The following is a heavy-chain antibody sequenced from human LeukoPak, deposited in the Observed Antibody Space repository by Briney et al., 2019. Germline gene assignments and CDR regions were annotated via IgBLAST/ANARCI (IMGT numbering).Heavy chain of an antibody. V-gene: IGHV1-2*02. CDR1: GGTFSSYA. CDR2: LNPHSGAT. J-gene: IGHJ5*02. D-gene: IGHD3-22*01. Sequence: ASVKVSCKASGGTFSSYAISWVRQAPGQGLEWMGTLNPHSGATHYSQKFRGRVTMTRDTSVNTAYMELNRLTSDDTAVYYCARDRAYDSSGEPMFHPWGQGSLVAVSS. CDR3: ARDRAYDSSGEPMFHP.